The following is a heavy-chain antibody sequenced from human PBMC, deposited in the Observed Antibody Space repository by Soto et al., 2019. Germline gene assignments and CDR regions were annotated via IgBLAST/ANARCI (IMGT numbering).Heavy chain of an antibody. J-gene: IGHJ6*03. Sequence: QVQLVQSGAEVKKPGASVKVSCKASGYTFTSYGISRVRQAPGQGLEWMGWISAYNGNTNYAQKLQGRVTMTTDTSTSTAYMELRSLRSDDTAVYYCATAPPTTLRHYYYMDVWGKGTTVTVSS. V-gene: IGHV1-18*01. CDR2: ISAYNGNT. D-gene: IGHD4-17*01. CDR1: GYTFTSYG. CDR3: ATAPPTTLRHYYYMDV.